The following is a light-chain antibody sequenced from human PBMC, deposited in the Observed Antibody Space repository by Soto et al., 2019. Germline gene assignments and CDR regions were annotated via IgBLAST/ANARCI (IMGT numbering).Light chain of an antibody. J-gene: IGLJ2*01. V-gene: IGLV2-8*01. CDR1: SSDIGGYDY. CDR3: CSYAGTNIWV. CDR2: GVT. Sequence: QSVLTQPASVSGSPGQSITISCTGTSSDIGGYDYVSWYQHHPGKAPKFIIYGVTNRPSGVPDRFSGSKSGNRASLTISGLHTEDEADYYCCSYAGTNIWVFGGGTKLTVL.